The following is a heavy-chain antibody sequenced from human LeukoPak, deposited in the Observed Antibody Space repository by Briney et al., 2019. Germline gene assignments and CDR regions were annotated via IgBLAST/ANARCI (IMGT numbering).Heavy chain of an antibody. V-gene: IGHV6-1*01. D-gene: IGHD5-18*01. CDR2: TYYRSKWYT. CDR1: GDSVSGNSAA. J-gene: IGHJ4*02. CDR3: ARGYGYYFDY. Sequence: SQTLSLTCTISGDSVSGNSAAWNWIRQSPSRGLEWLGRTYYRSKWYTDYALSVKSRITVNPGTSKNQFSLQLNSVTPEDTAVYYCARGYGYYFDYWGQGTLVTVSP.